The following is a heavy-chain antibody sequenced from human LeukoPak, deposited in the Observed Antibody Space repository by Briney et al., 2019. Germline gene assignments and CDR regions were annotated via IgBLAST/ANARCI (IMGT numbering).Heavy chain of an antibody. J-gene: IGHJ5*02. CDR3: ARLYAS. V-gene: IGHV3-21*01. CDR1: GFSFSSFS. D-gene: IGHD3-16*02. Sequence: TGGSLRLSCAASGFSFSSFSMNWVRQAPGKGLEWVSSITSSNYKYYADSMKGRVTISRDNAKNSLYLQMNSLRAEDTAMYYCARLYASWGQGTLVRVSS. CDR2: ITSSNYK.